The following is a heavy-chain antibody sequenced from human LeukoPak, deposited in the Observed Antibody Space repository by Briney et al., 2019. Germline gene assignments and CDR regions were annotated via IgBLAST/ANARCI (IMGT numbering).Heavy chain of an antibody. CDR1: GYTFTSYG. CDR2: ISAYNSNT. CDR3: ARDRYIVATIPPDKYDY. V-gene: IGHV1-18*01. D-gene: IGHD5-12*01. Sequence: GASVKVSCKASGYTFTSYGISWVRQAPGQGLEWMGWISAYNSNTNYAQKLQGRVTMTTDTSTSTAYMELRSLRSDDTAVYYCARDRYIVATIPPDKYDYWGQGTLVTVSS. J-gene: IGHJ4*02.